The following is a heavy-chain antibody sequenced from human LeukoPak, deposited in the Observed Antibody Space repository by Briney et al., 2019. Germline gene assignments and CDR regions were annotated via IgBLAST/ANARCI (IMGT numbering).Heavy chain of an antibody. D-gene: IGHD5-12*01. V-gene: IGHV4-39*01. Sequence: RPSETLSLTCTVSGGSISSSSYYWGWIRQPPGKGLEWIGSIYYSGSTYYNPSLKSRVTISVDTSKNQFSLKLSSVTAADTAVYYCARRRFVYGGYVTWGQGTLVTVSS. CDR2: IYYSGST. J-gene: IGHJ5*02. CDR1: GGSISSSSYY. CDR3: ARRRFVYGGYVT.